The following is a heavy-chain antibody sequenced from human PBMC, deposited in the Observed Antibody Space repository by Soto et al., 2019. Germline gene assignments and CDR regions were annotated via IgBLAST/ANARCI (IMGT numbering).Heavy chain of an antibody. CDR3: ARGDTPMITGMDSFDI. CDR1: GFTFSRYW. D-gene: IGHD5-18*01. V-gene: IGHV3-7*01. J-gene: IGHJ3*02. Sequence: GGSLRLSCGASGFTFSRYWMSWVRQAPGKGLEWVANIKQDGTEKNYVDSVKGRFTVSRDNAGKSLYLQMDSLRAEDTAVYFCARGDTPMITGMDSFDIWGQGTMVTVSS. CDR2: IKQDGTEK.